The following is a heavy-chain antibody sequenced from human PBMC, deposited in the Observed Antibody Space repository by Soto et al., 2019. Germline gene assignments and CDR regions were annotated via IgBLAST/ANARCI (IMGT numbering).Heavy chain of an antibody. CDR2: INPSSGAT. CDR1: GYTFTAYY. V-gene: IGHV1-2*02. D-gene: IGHD1-7*01. J-gene: IGHJ4*02. CDR3: ARASLLGGNYKLPFDY. Sequence: QVQLVQSGAEVQKPGASVRVSCKASGYTFTAYYMHWVRQAPGQGLERLGWINPSSGATNYEQKFQGRVTVTRDTSISTTYMELSSLRSDDTAVYYCARASLLGGNYKLPFDYWGQGTLVTVSS.